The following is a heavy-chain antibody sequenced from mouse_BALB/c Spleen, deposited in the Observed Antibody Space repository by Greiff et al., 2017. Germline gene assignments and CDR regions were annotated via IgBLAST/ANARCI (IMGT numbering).Heavy chain of an antibody. V-gene: IGHV1-14*01. Sequence: EVQLQESGPELVKPGASVKMSCKASGYTFTSYVMHWVKQKPGQGLEWIGYINPYNDGTKYNEKFKGKATLTSDKSSSTAYMELSSLTSEDSAVYYFARSGAYYGNYEAMDYWGQGTSVTVSS. J-gene: IGHJ4*01. D-gene: IGHD2-10*01. CDR2: INPYNDGT. CDR1: GYTFTSYV. CDR3: ARSGAYYGNYEAMDY.